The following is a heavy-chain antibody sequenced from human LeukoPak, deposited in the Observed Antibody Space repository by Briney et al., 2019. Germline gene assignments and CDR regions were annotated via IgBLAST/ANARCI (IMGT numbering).Heavy chain of an antibody. CDR2: IAGGDEST. Sequence: GGSLRLSCAASGFTFNKAWMTWVRQAPGKGLEWLATIAGGDESTYYADSVKGRFAISRDNSKNTVFLHMNSLRVEDTAVYYCARGVYWSLDYWGQGTPVTVSS. CDR3: ARGVYWSLDY. CDR1: GFTFNKAW. D-gene: IGHD1-1*01. J-gene: IGHJ4*02. V-gene: IGHV3-23*01.